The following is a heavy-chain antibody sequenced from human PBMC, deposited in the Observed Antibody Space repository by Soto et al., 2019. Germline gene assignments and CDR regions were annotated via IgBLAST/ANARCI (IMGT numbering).Heavy chain of an antibody. Sequence: PGGSLRLSCAASGFTVSSNYMSWIRQAPGKGLEWVSVIYSDGSTYYADSLKGRFSISRDNSKNTVTLQMNNLRAEDTAVYYCARERFTMVRGGSFDIWAQRTMVIVSS. V-gene: IGHV3-66*01. CDR2: IYSDGST. CDR3: ARERFTMVRGGSFDI. J-gene: IGHJ3*02. CDR1: GFTVSSNY. D-gene: IGHD3-10*01.